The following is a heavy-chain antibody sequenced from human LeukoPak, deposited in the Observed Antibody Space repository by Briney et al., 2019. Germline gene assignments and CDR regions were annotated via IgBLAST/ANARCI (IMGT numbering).Heavy chain of an antibody. Sequence: SETLSLTCTVSGGSISRSSYYWGWIRQPPGKGLEWIGSMYYSGSTFYNPSLKSRVTILVDTSKNQFSLKLSSVTAADTAVYYCARKAGYCSGGSSCYPPPRFYYYMDVWGKGTTVTVSS. CDR1: GGSISRSSYY. D-gene: IGHD2-15*01. V-gene: IGHV4-39*07. CDR2: MYYSGST. CDR3: ARKAGYCSGGSSCYPPPRFYYYMDV. J-gene: IGHJ6*03.